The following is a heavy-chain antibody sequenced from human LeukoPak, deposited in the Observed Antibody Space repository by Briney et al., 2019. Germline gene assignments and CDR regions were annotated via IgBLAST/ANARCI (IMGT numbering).Heavy chain of an antibody. D-gene: IGHD3-10*01. V-gene: IGHV4-59*01. J-gene: IGHJ3*02. CDR1: GGSISTYY. Sequence: SETLSLTCTVSGGSISTYYWSWIRQPPGKGLEWIGYIYYSGSTNYNPSLKSRVTISVDTSKNQFSLKLSSVTAADTAVYYCARDPGFGDSHDAFDIWGQGTMVTVSS. CDR2: IYYSGST. CDR3: ARDPGFGDSHDAFDI.